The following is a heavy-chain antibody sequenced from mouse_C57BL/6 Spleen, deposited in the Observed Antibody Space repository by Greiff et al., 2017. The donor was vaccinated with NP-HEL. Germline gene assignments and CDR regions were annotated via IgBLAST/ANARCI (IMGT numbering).Heavy chain of an antibody. D-gene: IGHD1-2*01. CDR1: GFNIKDYY. J-gene: IGHJ4*01. Sequence: EVQLQQSGAELVRPGASVKLSCTASGFNIKDYYMHWVKQRPEQGLEWIGRIDPEDGDTEYAPKFQGKATMTADTSSNTAYLQLSSLTSEDTAVYYCTEHYDGGVGYAMDYWGQGTSVTFAS. V-gene: IGHV14-1*01. CDR2: IDPEDGDT. CDR3: TEHYDGGVGYAMDY.